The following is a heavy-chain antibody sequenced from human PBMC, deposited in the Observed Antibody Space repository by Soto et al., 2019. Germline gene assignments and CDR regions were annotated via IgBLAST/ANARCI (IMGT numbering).Heavy chain of an antibody. J-gene: IGHJ6*02. CDR2: IIPIFGTA. Sequence: SVKVSCKASGGTFSSYAISWVRQAPGQGLEWMGGIIPIFGTANYAQKFQGRVTITADETTSTTYMELISLRSEDTAVYYFARLNTALIDYYGMDVWGQGTTVTVSS. CDR3: ARLNTALIDYYGMDV. CDR1: GGTFSSYA. V-gene: IGHV1-69*13. D-gene: IGHD5-18*01.